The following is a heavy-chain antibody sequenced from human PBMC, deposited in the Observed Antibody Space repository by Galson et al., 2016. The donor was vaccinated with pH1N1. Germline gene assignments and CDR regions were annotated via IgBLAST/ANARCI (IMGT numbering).Heavy chain of an antibody. CDR3: ARDYGLFLEWFFDY. V-gene: IGHV3-33*07. CDR1: GFTFSRYG. CDR2: IWDDGTNK. J-gene: IGHJ4*02. Sequence: SLRLSCAASGFTFSRYGISWVRQAPGKGLEWVAVIWDDGTNKYYADSVKGRFTISRDTSKNTLSVQMNSLKSEDTAVYYCARDYGLFLEWFFDYWGQGTLVTVSS. D-gene: IGHD3-3*01.